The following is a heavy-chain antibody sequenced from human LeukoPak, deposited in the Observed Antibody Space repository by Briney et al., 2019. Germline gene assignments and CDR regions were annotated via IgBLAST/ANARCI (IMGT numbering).Heavy chain of an antibody. CDR1: GYTLTDHH. CDR3: ARDPVDGYSHYDF. J-gene: IGHJ4*02. CDR2: IRPNSGGI. Sequence: ASVTVSCKASGYTLTDHHLIWVRQAPGQGLEWVGWIRPNSGGIHYAQEFQGRATLTRDTSISTAYMEVTRLTSDDTAIYYCARDPVDGYSHYDFWGQGTLVTVSS. D-gene: IGHD5-24*01. V-gene: IGHV1-2*02.